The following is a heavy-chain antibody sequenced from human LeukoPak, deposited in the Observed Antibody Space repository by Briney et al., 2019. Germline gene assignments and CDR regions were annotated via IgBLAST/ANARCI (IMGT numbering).Heavy chain of an antibody. CDR3: ARIGSAAFTDS. Sequence: PGGSLRLSCAASGFTFSSYWIHWVRQAPGKGLEWVSAISDSGGAIYYADSVKGRFTMSRDNSKNSLFLQMNSLRAEDTAVYYCARIGSAAFTDSWGQGTLVTVSS. D-gene: IGHD3-3*02. CDR2: ISDSGGAI. CDR1: GFTFSSYW. J-gene: IGHJ4*02. V-gene: IGHV3-23*01.